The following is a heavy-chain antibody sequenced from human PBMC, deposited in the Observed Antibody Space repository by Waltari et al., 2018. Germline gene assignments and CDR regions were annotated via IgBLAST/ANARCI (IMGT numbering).Heavy chain of an antibody. V-gene: IGHV4-61*02. Sequence: QLQLQESGPGLVKPSQTLSLTCTVSGGPISSGSYYWSWIRSPAGKGREWIGRIYTSGSTNYNPALKRRVTISVDTSKNKFSLKLSSVTAADTAVYYCARAGACRVYYYDSSPYAFDIWGQGTMVTVSS. CDR1: GGPISSGSYY. CDR3: ARAGACRVYYYDSSPYAFDI. J-gene: IGHJ3*02. D-gene: IGHD3-22*01. CDR2: IYTSGST.